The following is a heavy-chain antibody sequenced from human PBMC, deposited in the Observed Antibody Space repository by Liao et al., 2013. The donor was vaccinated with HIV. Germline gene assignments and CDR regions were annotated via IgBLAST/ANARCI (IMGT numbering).Heavy chain of an antibody. D-gene: IGHD3-3*01. V-gene: IGHV4-59*12. CDR3: ATSEWLVGYYFDY. Sequence: QVQLQESGPGLVKPSETLSLTCTVSGGSISSYYWNWIRQPPGRGLEWIGYLYYSGSTNYNPSLKSRVTISVDTSKNQFSLKLSSVTAADTAVYYCATSEWLVGYYFDYWGQGTLVTVSS. J-gene: IGHJ4*02. CDR1: GGSISSYY. CDR2: LYYSGST.